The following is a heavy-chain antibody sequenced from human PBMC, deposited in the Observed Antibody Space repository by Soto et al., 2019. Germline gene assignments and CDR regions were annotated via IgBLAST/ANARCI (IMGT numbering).Heavy chain of an antibody. CDR1: GGSISSYY. Sequence: SETLSLTCTVSGGSISSYYWGWIRQPPGGGLERVGSISYSGSSYYNPSLKSRVTISVDTSKNQFSLRLSSVTAADTAVYYCASVSYFNAFDYWGQGTLVTVSS. V-gene: IGHV4-39*01. J-gene: IGHJ4*02. CDR3: ASVSYFNAFDY. CDR2: ISYSGSS. D-gene: IGHD3-9*01.